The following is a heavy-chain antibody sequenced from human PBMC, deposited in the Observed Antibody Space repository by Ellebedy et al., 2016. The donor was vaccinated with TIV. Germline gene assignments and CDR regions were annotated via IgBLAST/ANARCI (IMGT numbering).Heavy chain of an antibody. J-gene: IGHJ4*02. V-gene: IGHV3-23*01. CDR1: GFTFNRYA. Sequence: GGSLRLXXAASGFTFNRYAMNWVRQAPGKGLEWVSAISGSGGETYYADSVKGRFTVSRDNSKNTLYLEMNNLRGEDTAVYYCAKGSGKWGTGENSDYWGQGTLATVSS. CDR2: ISGSGGET. D-gene: IGHD7-27*01. CDR3: AKGSGKWGTGENSDY.